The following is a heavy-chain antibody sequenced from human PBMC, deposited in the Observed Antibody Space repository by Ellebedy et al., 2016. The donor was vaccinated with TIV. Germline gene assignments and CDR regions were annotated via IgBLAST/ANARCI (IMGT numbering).Heavy chain of an antibody. Sequence: ASVKVSCKASGFTFTGYGISWVRQAPGQGLEWMGWITPNSGGTDYAQKFQGRVTMTRDTSITTAYMELSRLRSDDTAVYYCARDRNTVVVPAAVNGLDVWGQGTTVTVSS. D-gene: IGHD2-2*01. J-gene: IGHJ6*02. CDR2: ITPNSGGT. CDR3: ARDRNTVVVPAAVNGLDV. V-gene: IGHV1-2*02. CDR1: GFTFTGYG.